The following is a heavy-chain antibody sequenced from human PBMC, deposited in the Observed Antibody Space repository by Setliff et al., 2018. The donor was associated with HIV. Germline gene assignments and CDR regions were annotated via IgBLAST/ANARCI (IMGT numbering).Heavy chain of an antibody. V-gene: IGHV1-46*01. CDR1: GYSFTSYY. D-gene: IGHD3-10*01. CDR2: INCVNGDT. CDR3: ARETQTGSGSYFA. Sequence: GASVKVSCKTSGYSFTSYYVNWVRQAPGQGLEWVGIINCVNGDTRYAQEFQGRVTITSDTSTTTVYMDLSSLTTQDTAVYYCARETQTGSGSYFAWGQGTLVTVSS. J-gene: IGHJ4*02.